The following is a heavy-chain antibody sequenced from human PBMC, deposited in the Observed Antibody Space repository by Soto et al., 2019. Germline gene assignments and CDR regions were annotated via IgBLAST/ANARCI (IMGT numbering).Heavy chain of an antibody. Sequence: KPSETLSLTCTVSGVSITSGTYYWGWIRQPPGKGLEWIGTIYYTGSTYYDPSLKSRVTISVDTSKNQFSLKLTSVTAADTAVYYCALSSGKLLWFGETFSGSGFDPWGQGALVTGSS. CDR1: GVSITSGTYY. V-gene: IGHV4-39*01. D-gene: IGHD3-10*01. CDR2: IYYTGST. J-gene: IGHJ5*02. CDR3: ALSSGKLLWFGETFSGSGFDP.